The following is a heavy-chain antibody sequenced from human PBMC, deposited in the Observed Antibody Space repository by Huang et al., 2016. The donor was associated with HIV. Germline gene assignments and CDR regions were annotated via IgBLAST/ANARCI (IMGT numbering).Heavy chain of an antibody. CDR3: ARASWYEPRSWYFGL. D-gene: IGHD6-13*01. Sequence: QVQLQQWGAGLLKPSETLSLTCAVYGGSVSGHSWSWIRQPPGKGLEWIAEINDNGYTNYNPSCKSRVTISVHTSRNQFSLERNSVTAADAAVYYCARASWYEPRSWYFGLWGRGTLVTVSS. V-gene: IGHV4-34*01. J-gene: IGHJ2*01. CDR1: GGSVSGHS. CDR2: INDNGYT.